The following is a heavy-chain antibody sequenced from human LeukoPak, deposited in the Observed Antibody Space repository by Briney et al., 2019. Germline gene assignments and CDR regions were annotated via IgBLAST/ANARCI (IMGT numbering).Heavy chain of an antibody. Sequence: GESLQISCQGSGSTFTSYWIGWVRQLPGKGLEWMGIIYPGDSDTRYSPSYQGEVTISADKSMSTAYLQWSSLKASDTAMYYCARRRDGYSPFDYWGQGTLVTVSS. CDR1: GSTFTSYW. J-gene: IGHJ4*02. V-gene: IGHV5-51*01. CDR2: IYPGDSDT. CDR3: ARRRDGYSPFDY. D-gene: IGHD5-24*01.